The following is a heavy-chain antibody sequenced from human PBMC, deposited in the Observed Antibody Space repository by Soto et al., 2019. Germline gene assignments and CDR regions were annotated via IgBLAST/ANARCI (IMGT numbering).Heavy chain of an antibody. CDR3: ARGVVGATAPDY. D-gene: IGHD2-15*01. Sequence: QLRLQESGPGLLKPSETLSLTCTVSGGSINSNTYYWGWIRQPPGKGLEWIGTIYYGGSTHYNPSLKSRVTISVDTSKIQLSLNLRSVAAADTAVYFCARGVVGATAPDYWGQGTLVTVSS. J-gene: IGHJ4*02. CDR1: GGSINSNTYY. V-gene: IGHV4-39*01. CDR2: IYYGGST.